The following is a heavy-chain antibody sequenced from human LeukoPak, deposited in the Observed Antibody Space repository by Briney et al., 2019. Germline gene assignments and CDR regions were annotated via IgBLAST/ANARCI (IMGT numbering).Heavy chain of an antibody. CDR1: GGSISSYY. Sequence: PSETLSLTCTVSGGSISSYYWSWIRQPPGKGLEWIGYIYYSGSTNYNPSLKSRVTISVDTSKNQFSLKLSSVTAADTAVYYCARLVGGYSYGYSDYWGQGTLVTVSS. CDR3: ARLVGGYSYGYSDY. D-gene: IGHD5-18*01. J-gene: IGHJ4*02. CDR2: IYYSGST. V-gene: IGHV4-59*01.